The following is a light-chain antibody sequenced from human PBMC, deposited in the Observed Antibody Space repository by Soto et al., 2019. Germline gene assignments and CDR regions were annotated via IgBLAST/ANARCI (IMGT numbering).Light chain of an antibody. Sequence: QSALTQPASVSGSPGQSITISCTGTSSDVGAYNYISWYQQHPGKAPKLMIYEVSKRPSGVPVRFSGSKSGNTASLTVSGLQAEDEADYYCSSYAGSSHYVFGTGTKVTVL. CDR2: EVS. J-gene: IGLJ1*01. CDR3: SSYAGSSHYV. V-gene: IGLV2-8*01. CDR1: SSDVGAYNY.